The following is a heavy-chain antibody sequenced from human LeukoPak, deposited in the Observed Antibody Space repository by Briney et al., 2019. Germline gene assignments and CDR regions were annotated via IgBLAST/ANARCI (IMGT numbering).Heavy chain of an antibody. CDR1: GFTFSNYW. D-gene: IGHD1-26*01. CDR3: AKSYRNFDY. J-gene: IGHJ4*02. Sequence: GGSLRLSCAASGFTFSNYWMSWVRQAPGKGLEWVANIKEDGSEKHYVDSVKGRFTVSRDNARNSLYLQMNNLRAEDTAVYYCAKSYRNFDYWGQGTLVIVSS. CDR2: IKEDGSEK. V-gene: IGHV3-7*01.